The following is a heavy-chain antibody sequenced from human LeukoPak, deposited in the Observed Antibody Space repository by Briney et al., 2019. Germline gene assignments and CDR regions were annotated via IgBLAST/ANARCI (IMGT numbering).Heavy chain of an antibody. CDR3: AVVTVTTIRNGMDV. Sequence: GGSLRLSCAASGFTFSSHWMPWVRQAPGKGLVWVSRISTDGSSTDYEESVKGRFTISRDNAKNTLYLQMSSLRAEDTAVYYCAVVTVTTIRNGMDVWGQGTTVTVSS. V-gene: IGHV3-74*01. CDR1: GFTFSSHW. J-gene: IGHJ6*02. D-gene: IGHD4-17*01. CDR2: ISTDGSST.